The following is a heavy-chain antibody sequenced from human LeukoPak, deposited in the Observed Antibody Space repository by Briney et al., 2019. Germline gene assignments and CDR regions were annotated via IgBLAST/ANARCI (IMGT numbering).Heavy chain of an antibody. CDR1: GGSISNDY. CDR3: ARHYGP. V-gene: IGHV4-59*08. CDR2: IYYSGST. J-gene: IGHJ5*02. Sequence: SETLSLTCSVSGGSISNDYWNWIRQPPGKGLEWIGNIYYSGSTNYNPSLKSRVTISVDTSKNQFSLKLSSMTAADTAVYYCARHYGPWGQGTLVTVSS. D-gene: IGHD3-10*01.